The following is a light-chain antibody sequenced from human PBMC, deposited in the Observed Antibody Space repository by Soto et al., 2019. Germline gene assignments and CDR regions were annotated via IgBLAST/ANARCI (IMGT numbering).Light chain of an antibody. V-gene: IGKV3-15*01. CDR3: QQYNDWPLT. CDR1: QSVSNN. CDR2: GAS. J-gene: IGKJ4*01. Sequence: EIVMTQSPATLSVSPGEGATLSCRASQSVSNNLAWYQQKPGQAPRLLIFGASTRATGIPATFRGSGSGTEFTLTITSLQPEDFAVYHCQQYNDWPLTFGGGTRLEIK.